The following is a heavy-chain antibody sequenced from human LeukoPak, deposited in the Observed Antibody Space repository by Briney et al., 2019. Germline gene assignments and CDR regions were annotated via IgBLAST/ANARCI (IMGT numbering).Heavy chain of an antibody. CDR3: ARLMTAVSSFEY. D-gene: IGHD4-17*01. J-gene: IGHJ4*02. Sequence: AGTLSLTCTVSGGSISSFYWSWIRQPPGKGLEWIGYIYYSGSTNYYPSLKSRVTISVDTSKKQFSLKLSSVTAADTAVYYCARLMTAVSSFEYWGQGILVTVSS. CDR1: GGSISSFY. V-gene: IGHV4-59*08. CDR2: IYYSGST.